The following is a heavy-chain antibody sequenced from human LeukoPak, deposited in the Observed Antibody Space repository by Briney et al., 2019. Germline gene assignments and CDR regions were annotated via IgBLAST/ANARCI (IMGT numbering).Heavy chain of an antibody. CDR1: GGTFSSYA. Sequence: SVKVSCKASGGTFSSYAISWVRQAHGQGLEWMGRIIPILGIANYAQKFQGRVTITADKSTSTAYMELSSLRSEDTAVYYCARDRPASPGYFDYWGQGTLVTVSS. CDR3: ARDRPASPGYFDY. CDR2: IIPILGIA. J-gene: IGHJ4*02. D-gene: IGHD3-10*01. V-gene: IGHV1-69*04.